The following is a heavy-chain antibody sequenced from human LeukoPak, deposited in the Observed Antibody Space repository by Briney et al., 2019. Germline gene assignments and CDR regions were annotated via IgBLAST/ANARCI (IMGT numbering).Heavy chain of an antibody. CDR1: GGSISSSSYY. J-gene: IGHJ4*02. CDR2: IYYSGST. V-gene: IGHV4-39*01. Sequence: PSETLSLTCTVSGGSISSSSYYWGWIRQPPGKGLEWIESIYYSGSTYYNPSLKSRVTISVDTSKNQFSLKLSSVTAADTAVYYCARRSGYSSSSLLVWGQGTLVTVSS. CDR3: ARRSGYSSSSLLV. D-gene: IGHD6-6*01.